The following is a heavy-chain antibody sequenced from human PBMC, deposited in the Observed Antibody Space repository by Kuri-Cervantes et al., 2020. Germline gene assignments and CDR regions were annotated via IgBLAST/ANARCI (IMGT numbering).Heavy chain of an antibody. V-gene: IGHV1-18*01. J-gene: IGHJ4*02. CDR1: GYRFTSFG. CDR3: ARAPPRSTVAALDY. D-gene: IGHD6-19*01. Sequence: ASVKVSCKASGYRFTSFGISWVRQAPGQGLEWLGWISPYNGDTYFAQNLQDRVTLTTDTSTSTAYMELSRLRSDDTAVYYCARAPPRSTVAALDYWGQGTLVTVSS. CDR2: ISPYNGDT.